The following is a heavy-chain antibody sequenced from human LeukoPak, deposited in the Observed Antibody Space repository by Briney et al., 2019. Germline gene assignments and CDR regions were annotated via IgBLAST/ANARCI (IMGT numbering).Heavy chain of an antibody. V-gene: IGHV1-46*01. CDR3: AREVDYGGKYYYFDY. J-gene: IGHJ4*02. CDR1: GYTFTDNF. D-gene: IGHD4-23*01. CDR2: ISPSTGRT. Sequence: ASVKVSCKASGYTFTDNFMHWVRQAPGQGLEWMGTISPSTGRTTYASKFQGRFTMTRDTSTSTVYVELSSLKSEDTAVYYCAREVDYGGKYYYFDYWGQGTLVTVSS.